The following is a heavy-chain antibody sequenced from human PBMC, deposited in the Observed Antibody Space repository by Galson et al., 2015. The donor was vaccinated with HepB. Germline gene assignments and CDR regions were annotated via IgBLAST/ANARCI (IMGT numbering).Heavy chain of an antibody. Sequence: SLRLSCAASGFTFSSYAMHWVRQAPGKGLEWVAVISYDGSNKYYADSVKGRFTISRDNAKNSLYLQMNSLRAEDTAVYYCARFRPNCSGGSCYRYFDYWGQGTLVTVSS. V-gene: IGHV3-30*04. D-gene: IGHD2-15*01. CDR3: ARFRPNCSGGSCYRYFDY. CDR1: GFTFSSYA. J-gene: IGHJ4*02. CDR2: ISYDGSNK.